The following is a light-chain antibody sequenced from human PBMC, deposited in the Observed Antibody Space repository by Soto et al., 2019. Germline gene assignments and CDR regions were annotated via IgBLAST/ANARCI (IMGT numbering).Light chain of an antibody. CDR3: QHYNSYSEA. Sequence: DIQMTQSPYTLSGSVGDRVTITCRASQTISSWLAWYQQKPGKAPKLLLYKASTLKSGVPSRFSGSGSGTEFTLTISSLQPDDFATYYCQHYNSYSEAFGQGTKVELK. V-gene: IGKV1-5*03. CDR2: KAS. CDR1: QTISSW. J-gene: IGKJ1*01.